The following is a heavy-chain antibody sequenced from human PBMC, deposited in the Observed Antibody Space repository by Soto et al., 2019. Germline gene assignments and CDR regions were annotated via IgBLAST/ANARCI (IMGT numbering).Heavy chain of an antibody. J-gene: IGHJ4*02. CDR2: ISDDGNKE. Sequence: VHLVESGGGVVQPGRSLRFSCAASGFTFSNYAMHWVRQAPGKGLEWLAVISDDGNKEQLADSVKGRFTISRDNSKNTLYLQINSLRDEDTAVYQCVASALSFDYWGQGTLVTVSS. CDR3: VASALSFDY. V-gene: IGHV3-30-3*01. CDR1: GFTFSNYA. D-gene: IGHD3-16*02.